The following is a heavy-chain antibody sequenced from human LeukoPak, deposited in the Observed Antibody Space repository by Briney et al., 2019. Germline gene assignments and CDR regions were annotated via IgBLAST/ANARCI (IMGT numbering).Heavy chain of an antibody. D-gene: IGHD1-20*01. CDR1: GFTFSSYA. CDR3: ARINGYNWNYSYMDV. J-gene: IGHJ6*03. Sequence: AGGSLRLSCAASGFTFSSYAMSWIRQAPGKGLEWLSGINWNGGSTGYADSVKGRFTISRDNAKNSLYLQMNSLRAEDTALYYCARINGYNWNYSYMDVWGKGTTVTVSS. V-gene: IGHV3-20*04. CDR2: INWNGGST.